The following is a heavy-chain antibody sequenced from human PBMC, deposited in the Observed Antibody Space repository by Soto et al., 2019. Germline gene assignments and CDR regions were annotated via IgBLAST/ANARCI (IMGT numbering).Heavy chain of an antibody. V-gene: IGHV3-23*01. CDR1: GFTFSSYA. D-gene: IGHD3-10*01. Sequence: VGSLRLSCAASGFTFSSYAMSWVRQAPGKGLEWVSAISGSGGSTYYADSVKGRFTISRDNSKNTLYLQMNSLRAEDTAVYYCAKAHGLRGSSGNFDYWGQGTLVTVSS. CDR2: ISGSGGST. CDR3: AKAHGLRGSSGNFDY. J-gene: IGHJ4*02.